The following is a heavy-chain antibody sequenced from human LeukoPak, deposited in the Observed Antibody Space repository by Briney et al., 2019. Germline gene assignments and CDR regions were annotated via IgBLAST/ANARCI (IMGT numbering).Heavy chain of an antibody. D-gene: IGHD1-7*01. CDR3: AREGQLELRNAFDI. CDR2: MNPNSGNT. Sequence: ASVKVSCKASGYTFTSYDINWVRQATGQGLEWMGWMNPNSGNTGYAQKFQGRVTMTRNTSISTAYMELSSLRSEDTAVYYCAREGQLELRNAFDIWGQGTMVTVSS. CDR1: GYTFTSYD. J-gene: IGHJ3*02. V-gene: IGHV1-8*01.